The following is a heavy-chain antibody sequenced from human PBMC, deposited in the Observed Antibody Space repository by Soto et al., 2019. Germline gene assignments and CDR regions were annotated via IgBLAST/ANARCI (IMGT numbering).Heavy chain of an antibody. CDR3: ARQTTYSSSWFDY. Sequence: SETLSLTCNVSGVSISDTSYYWGWIRQPAGKGLEWVGRIYSSGSTSYNPSLKSRLTMSVDTSKNQFSLKLTSVTAADTALYYCARQTTYSSSWFDYWGHGTLVTVSS. V-gene: IGHV4-4*07. D-gene: IGHD6-13*01. CDR2: IYSSGST. J-gene: IGHJ5*01. CDR1: GVSISDTSYY.